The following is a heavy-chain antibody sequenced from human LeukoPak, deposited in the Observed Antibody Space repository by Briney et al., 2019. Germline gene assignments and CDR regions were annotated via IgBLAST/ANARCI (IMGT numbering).Heavy chain of an antibody. CDR1: GFTFSSYA. CDR2: ISGSGGST. Sequence: PGGSLRLSCAASGFTFSSYAMSWVRQAPGKGLEWVSAISGSGGSTYCADSVKGRFTISRDNSKNTLYLQMNSLRAEDTAVYYCAHISSSWPDYWGQGTLVTASS. CDR3: AHISSSWPDY. J-gene: IGHJ4*02. D-gene: IGHD6-13*01. V-gene: IGHV3-23*01.